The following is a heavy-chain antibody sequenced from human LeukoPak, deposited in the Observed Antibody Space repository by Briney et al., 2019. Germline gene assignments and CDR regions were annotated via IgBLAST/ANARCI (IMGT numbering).Heavy chain of an antibody. D-gene: IGHD6-13*01. V-gene: IGHV1-18*01. Sequence: ASVKVSCKASGYTFTSYGISWVRQAPGQGLEWMGWISAYNGNTNYAQKLQGRVTMTTDTSTSTAYMELSRLRSDDTAVYYCARTVAGSSSWHSFDYWGQGTLVTVSS. J-gene: IGHJ4*02. CDR2: ISAYNGNT. CDR3: ARTVAGSSSWHSFDY. CDR1: GYTFTSYG.